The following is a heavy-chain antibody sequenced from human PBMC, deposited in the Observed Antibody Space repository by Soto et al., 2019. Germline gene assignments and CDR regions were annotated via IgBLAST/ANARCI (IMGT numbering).Heavy chain of an antibody. Sequence: GESLKISCNGSGYSFTTYWIGWVRQMPGKGLEWMGIIYPADSDTRYSPSFQGQVTISADKSISTAYLQWSSLKASDTAMYYCARDTYYYGSGSDDAFDIWGQGTMVTVSS. J-gene: IGHJ3*02. CDR1: GYSFTTYW. CDR3: ARDTYYYGSGSDDAFDI. D-gene: IGHD3-10*01. V-gene: IGHV5-51*01. CDR2: IYPADSDT.